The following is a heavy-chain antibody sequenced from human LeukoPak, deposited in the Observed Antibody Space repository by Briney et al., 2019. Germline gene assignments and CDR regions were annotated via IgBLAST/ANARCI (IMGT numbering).Heavy chain of an antibody. J-gene: IGHJ2*01. CDR3: AREPRDGYNYWYFDL. Sequence: SETLSLTCTVSGGSISTYYWTWIRQPAGKGLEWIGYTYTSGNTNYNPSLKSRVTISVDTSKNQFSLKLSSVTAADTAVYYCAREPRDGYNYWYFDLWGRGTLVTVSS. D-gene: IGHD5-24*01. V-gene: IGHV4-59*01. CDR2: TYTSGNT. CDR1: GGSISTYY.